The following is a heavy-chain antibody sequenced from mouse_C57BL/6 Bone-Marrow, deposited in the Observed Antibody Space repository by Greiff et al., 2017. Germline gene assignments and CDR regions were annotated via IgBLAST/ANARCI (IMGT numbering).Heavy chain of an antibody. CDR3: ARDRGRRGFAY. Sequence: DVQLVESGGGLVKPGGSLKLSCAASGFTFSSYAMSWVRQTPEKRLEWVATISDGGSYTYYPDNVKGRFTISRDNAKNNLYLQMSHLKSEDTAMYYCARDRGRRGFAYWGQGTLVTVSA. CDR2: ISDGGSYT. J-gene: IGHJ3*01. CDR1: GFTFSSYA. V-gene: IGHV5-4*01.